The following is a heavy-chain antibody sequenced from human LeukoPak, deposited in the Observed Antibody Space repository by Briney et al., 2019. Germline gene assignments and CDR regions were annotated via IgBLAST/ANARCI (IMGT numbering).Heavy chain of an antibody. J-gene: IGHJ4*02. CDR1: RFTFSNYE. CDR3: FVLPDC. V-gene: IGHV3-48*03. Sequence: GGSLRLSCSASRFTFSNYEMNWVRQAPGKGLEWVSYISNSGNTIFYADSVKGRFTISRDNAKNSLYLQMDSLRAEDTALYYCFVLPDCWGQGTLVTVSS. CDR2: ISNSGNTI.